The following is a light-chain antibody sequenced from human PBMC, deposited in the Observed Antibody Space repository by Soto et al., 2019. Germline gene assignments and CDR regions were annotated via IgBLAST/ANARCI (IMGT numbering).Light chain of an antibody. CDR2: KAS. J-gene: IGKJ1*01. Sequence: DIQMTQSPSTLSASVGDRVTITCRASQNIDSWLAWYQQRPGKAPSLLFYKASSLESGVPSRFSGSGSGPEFTLTISSLQPDDFASYNCQQFYSYPWTFGQGTKVEIK. CDR1: QNIDSW. V-gene: IGKV1-5*03. CDR3: QQFYSYPWT.